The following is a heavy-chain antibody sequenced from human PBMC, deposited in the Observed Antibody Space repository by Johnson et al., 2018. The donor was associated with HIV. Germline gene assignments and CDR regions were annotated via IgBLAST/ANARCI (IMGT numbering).Heavy chain of an antibody. CDR2: INSDGSST. J-gene: IGHJ3*02. D-gene: IGHD6-19*01. CDR3: ARVEWLAPHAFDI. CDR1: GFTFSSYW. V-gene: IGHV3-74*02. Sequence: VQLVESGGGLVQPGGSLRLSCAASGFTFSSYWMHWVRQAPGKGLVWVSRINSDGSSTSYADSVMGRFTISRDNAKNTLYLQMNSLRAEDTAVYYCARVEWLAPHAFDIWGQGTMVTVSS.